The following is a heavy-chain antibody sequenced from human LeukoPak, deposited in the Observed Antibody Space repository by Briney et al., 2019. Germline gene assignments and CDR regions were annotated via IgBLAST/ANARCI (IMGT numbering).Heavy chain of an antibody. CDR1: GFTFSSYA. D-gene: IGHD6-13*01. CDR3: AKVNGVLAAAGPFDY. CDR2: ISYDGSNK. J-gene: IGHJ4*02. V-gene: IGHV3-30-3*01. Sequence: GGSLRLSCAASGFTFSSYAMHWVRQAPGKGLEWVAVISYDGSNKYYADSVKGRFTISRDNSKNTLYLQMNSLRAEDTAVYYCAKVNGVLAAAGPFDYWGQGTLVTVSS.